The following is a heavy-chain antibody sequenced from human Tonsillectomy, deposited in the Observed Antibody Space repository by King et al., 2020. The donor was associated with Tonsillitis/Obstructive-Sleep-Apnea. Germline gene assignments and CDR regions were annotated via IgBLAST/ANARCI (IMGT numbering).Heavy chain of an antibody. Sequence: VQLQESGPGLVKPSETLSLTCTVSGGSISSYYWSWIRQPPGKGLEWIGYIYYSGSTNYNPSLKSRVTISVDTSKNQFSLKLSSVTAADTAVYYCARLPGESYYYSYMDVWGKGTTVTVSS. J-gene: IGHJ6*03. CDR1: GGSISSYY. D-gene: IGHD3-10*01. CDR3: ARLPGESYYYSYMDV. CDR2: IYYSGST. V-gene: IGHV4-59*08.